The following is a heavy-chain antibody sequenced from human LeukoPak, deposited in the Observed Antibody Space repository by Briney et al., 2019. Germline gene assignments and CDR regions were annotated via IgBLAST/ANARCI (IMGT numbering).Heavy chain of an antibody. CDR1: GYTFTGHY. V-gene: IGHV1-2*02. CDR2: INPHNGGT. J-gene: IGHJ5*02. CDR3: ARASSPGTGGWFDP. Sequence: ASVKVSCKASGYTFTGHYIHWVRQAPGQGLEWIGWINPHNGGTQYAQKFRGRVTMTRDTSITTAYMQLGRLKSDDTAVYYCARASSPGTGGWFDPWGQGTLVTVSS. D-gene: IGHD1-7*01.